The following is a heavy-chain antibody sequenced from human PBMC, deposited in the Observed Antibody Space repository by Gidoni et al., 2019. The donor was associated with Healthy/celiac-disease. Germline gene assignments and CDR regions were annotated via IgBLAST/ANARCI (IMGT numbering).Heavy chain of an antibody. V-gene: IGHV4-59*01. CDR1: GGSISSYY. D-gene: IGHD2-15*01. J-gene: IGHJ6*02. CDR3: ASCSGGSCYPFGMDV. CDR2: IYYSGST. Sequence: QVQLQESGPGLVKPSETLSLTCPVSGGSISSYYWSWIRQPPGKGLEWIGYIYYSGSTNYNPSLKSRVTISVDTSKNQFSLKLSSVTAADTAVYYCASCSGGSCYPFGMDVWGQGTTVTVSS.